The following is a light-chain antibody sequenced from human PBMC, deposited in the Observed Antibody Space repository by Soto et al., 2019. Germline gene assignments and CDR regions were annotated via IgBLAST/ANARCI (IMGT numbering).Light chain of an antibody. CDR2: LGS. CDR1: QSLLNSNGNNY. J-gene: IGKJ1*01. Sequence: DIVMTQSPLSLPVTPGEPASISCTSSQSLLNSNGNNYLDWYVQKPGQSPQLLIHLGSKRASGVPERLGGSGSGNSFTLKISRVEAEDGGVYYCMKPLRNPWTFGQGTKVEIK. CDR3: MKPLRNPWT. V-gene: IGKV2-28*01.